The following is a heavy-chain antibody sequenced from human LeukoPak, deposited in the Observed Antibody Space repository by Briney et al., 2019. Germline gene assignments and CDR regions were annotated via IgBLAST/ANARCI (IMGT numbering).Heavy chain of an antibody. V-gene: IGHV3-30*02. Sequence: PGGSLRLSCAASGFTFSSYGMHWVRQAPGKGLEWVAFIRYDGSNKYYADSVKGRFTISRDNAKNSLYLQMNSLRAEDTAVYYCARGGQPDYWGQGTLVTVSS. CDR2: IRYDGSNK. D-gene: IGHD3-16*01. CDR3: ARGGQPDY. CDR1: GFTFSSYG. J-gene: IGHJ4*02.